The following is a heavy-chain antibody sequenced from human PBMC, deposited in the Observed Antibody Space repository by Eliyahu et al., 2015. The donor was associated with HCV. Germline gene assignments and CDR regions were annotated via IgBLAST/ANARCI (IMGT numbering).Heavy chain of an antibody. CDR3: ARHIKYSSGYSPYYFDY. D-gene: IGHD3-22*01. CDR2: IYYSGST. J-gene: IGHJ4*02. CDR1: GGSISSTNYY. V-gene: IGHV4-39*01. Sequence: QLQLQESGPGLVKPSETLSLTCTVSGGSISSTNYYWGWIRQPPGKGLEWIGSIYYSGSTYYNPSLKTRVTMSVDTSKNQFSLKLSSVTAADTALYYCARHIKYSSGYSPYYFDYWGQGTLVTVSS.